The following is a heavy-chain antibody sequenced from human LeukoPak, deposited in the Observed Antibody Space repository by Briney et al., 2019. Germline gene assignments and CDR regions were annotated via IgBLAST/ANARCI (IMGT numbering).Heavy chain of an antibody. Sequence: GGSLRLSCAASGFTFSSYWIHWVRQAPGKGLEWVAVISYDGSNKYYGDSVKGRFTISRDNSKNTLYLQMNSLRGEDTAVYYCTTHRGYSYGYPDDYWGQGTLVTVSS. CDR2: ISYDGSNK. J-gene: IGHJ4*02. CDR3: TTHRGYSYGYPDDY. D-gene: IGHD5-18*01. V-gene: IGHV3-30*03. CDR1: GFTFSSYW.